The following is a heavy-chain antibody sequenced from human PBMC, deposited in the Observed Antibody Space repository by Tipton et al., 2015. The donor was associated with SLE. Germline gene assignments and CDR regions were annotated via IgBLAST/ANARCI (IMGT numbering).Heavy chain of an antibody. Sequence: GLVKPSETLSLTCTVSGGSIGSGSSYWDWIRQPPGKELEWIGSIYYSGDYYYNPSLKTRVTVSIDTHMNQFSLRLTSLTAADTAVYYCARHPRGDDHYDLWGQGTLVTVSP. CDR2: IYYSGDY. CDR3: ARHPRGDDHYDL. V-gene: IGHV4-39*07. J-gene: IGHJ4*02. D-gene: IGHD3-22*01. CDR1: GGSIGSGSSY.